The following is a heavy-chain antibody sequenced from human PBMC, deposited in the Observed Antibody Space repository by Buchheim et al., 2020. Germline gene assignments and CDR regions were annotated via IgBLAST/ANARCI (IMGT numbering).Heavy chain of an antibody. CDR2: IYPSGST. Sequence: QVQLQQWGAGLLKPSETLSLTCIVSGVSVSSGSNYWTWIRQTPGKGLEWIGFIYPSGSTKYNPSLKSRVTISLDTSKNHFSLKVTSVTAGDTAVYYCARGPDHARSGYWGQGTL. D-gene: IGHD2-2*01. CDR3: ARGPDHARSGY. CDR1: GVSVSSGSNY. J-gene: IGHJ4*02. V-gene: IGHV4-61*03.